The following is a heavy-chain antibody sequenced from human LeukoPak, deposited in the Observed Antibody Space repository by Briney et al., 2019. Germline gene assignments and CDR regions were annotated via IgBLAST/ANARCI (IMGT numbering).Heavy chain of an antibody. J-gene: IGHJ4*02. V-gene: IGHV3-23*01. D-gene: IGHD3-22*01. CDR2: ISDSGDRT. CDR1: GFPFSNYA. Sequence: PGGSLRLSCAASGFPFSNYAMTWVRQAPGKGLERVSGISDSGDRTYYADSVKGRFTISRDNPKNMLYLQMNSLRVEDTALYYCAKGLGTSGYHDYWGQGTLVTVSS. CDR3: AKGLGTSGYHDY.